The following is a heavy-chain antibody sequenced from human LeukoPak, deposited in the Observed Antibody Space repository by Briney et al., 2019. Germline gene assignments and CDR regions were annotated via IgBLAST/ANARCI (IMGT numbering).Heavy chain of an antibody. CDR3: ATGRGYSYGYESEDFYYMDV. CDR2: INPNSGGT. CDR1: GYTFTGYY. Sequence: ASVKVSCKASGYTFTGYYMHWVRQAPGQGLEWMGWINPNSGGTNYAQRSQGRVTMTRDTSITTAYMELSRLTSDDTAVYYCATGRGYSYGYESEDFYYMDVWGKGTTVTVSS. V-gene: IGHV1-2*02. J-gene: IGHJ6*03. D-gene: IGHD5-18*01.